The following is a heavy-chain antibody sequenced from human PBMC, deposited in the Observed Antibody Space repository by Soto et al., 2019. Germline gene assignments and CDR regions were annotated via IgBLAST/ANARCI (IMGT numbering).Heavy chain of an antibody. J-gene: IGHJ6*01. V-gene: IGHV1-2*02. CDR1: GYTFTGYY. D-gene: IGHD3-3*01. CDR2: INPNSGGT. Sequence: ASVKVSCKASGYTFTGYYMHWGRQAPGQGLEWMGWINPNSGGTNYAQKFQGRVTMTRDTSISTAYMELSRLRSDDTAVYYCERDLPLSHMPFWSGYYGTCYYYGMDVWGQGTTVTVSS. CDR3: ERDLPLSHMPFWSGYYGTCYYYGMDV.